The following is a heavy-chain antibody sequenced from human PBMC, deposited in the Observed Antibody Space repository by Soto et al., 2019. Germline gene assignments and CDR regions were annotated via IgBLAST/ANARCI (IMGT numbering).Heavy chain of an antibody. D-gene: IGHD2-2*01. Sequence: QVQLVQSGAEVKKPGSSVKVSCKASGATFSSYAISWVRQAPGQGLEWMGVIIPIFGTANYAQQCQGRVTITAEESTSTAYMELSSLRSEDTAVYYCARFGQDIVVVPAVKNYYYYGMDVWGKGTTVTVSS. V-gene: IGHV1-69*01. J-gene: IGHJ6*04. CDR3: ARFGQDIVVVPAVKNYYYYGMDV. CDR2: IIPIFGTA. CDR1: GATFSSYA.